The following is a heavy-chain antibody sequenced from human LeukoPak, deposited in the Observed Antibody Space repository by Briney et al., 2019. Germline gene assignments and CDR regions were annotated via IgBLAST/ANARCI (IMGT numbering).Heavy chain of an antibody. CDR3: ARGLDSSGWYYFDY. CDR2: IYSVGST. V-gene: IGHV3-66*02. Sequence: GGSLRLSCAASGFTVSSNYMSWVRHAPGKGLEWVSVIYSVGSTYYADSVKGRFTISRDNSKNTLYLQLNSLRAEDTAVYYCARGLDSSGWYYFDYWGQGTLVTVSS. CDR1: GFTVSSNY. J-gene: IGHJ4*02. D-gene: IGHD6-19*01.